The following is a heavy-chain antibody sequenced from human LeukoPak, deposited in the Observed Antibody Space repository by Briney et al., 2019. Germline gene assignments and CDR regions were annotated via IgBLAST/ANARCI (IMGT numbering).Heavy chain of an antibody. CDR2: ISYDGSNK. CDR3: PKDYYDSSGYSHYFDY. Sequence: GGSLRLSCAASGFTFSSYGMHWVRQAPGKGLEWVAVISYDGSNKYYADAGKGRFTISRDNSKNALYLQMNSLSAEDTDVFYCPKDYYDSSGYSHYFDYWGQGTLVTVSS. V-gene: IGHV3-30*18. D-gene: IGHD3-22*01. CDR1: GFTFSSYG. J-gene: IGHJ4*02.